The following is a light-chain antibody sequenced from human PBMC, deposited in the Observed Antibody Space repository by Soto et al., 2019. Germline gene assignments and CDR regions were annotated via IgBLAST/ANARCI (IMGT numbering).Light chain of an antibody. CDR3: QPNNSYTWT. Sequence: DIQMTQSPSTLSASVGDRVTITCRASQSISSWLAWYQHKPGKAPKLLIYDASSLESGVPSRFSGSGSETEFPLTTSSLQPDDFATYYCQPNNSYTWTFGQGTKVDIK. CDR2: DAS. V-gene: IGKV1-5*01. CDR1: QSISSW. J-gene: IGKJ1*01.